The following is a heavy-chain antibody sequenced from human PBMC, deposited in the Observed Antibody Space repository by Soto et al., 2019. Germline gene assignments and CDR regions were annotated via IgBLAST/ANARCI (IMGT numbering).Heavy chain of an antibody. Sequence: SETLSLTCTVSGGSISSGGYYWSWIRQHPGKGLEWIGYIYYSGSTYYNPSLKSRVTISVDTSKNQFSLKLSSVTAADTAVYYCARGRSKLERRYNYYYGMDVWGQGTTVTVSS. J-gene: IGHJ6*02. D-gene: IGHD1-1*01. CDR1: GGSISSGGYY. CDR2: IYYSGST. CDR3: ARGRSKLERRYNYYYGMDV. V-gene: IGHV4-31*03.